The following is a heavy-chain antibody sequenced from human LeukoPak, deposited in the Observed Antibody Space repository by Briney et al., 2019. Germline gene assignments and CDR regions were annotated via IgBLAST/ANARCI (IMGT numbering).Heavy chain of an antibody. Sequence: GESLKISCKGSGYSFTSYWIGWVRPMPGKGLEWMGIIYPGDSDPRYSPSFQGQVTISADKSISTAYLQWSSLKASDTAMYYCASSAYCGGDCYSTDAFDIWGQGTMVTVSS. CDR3: ASSAYCGGDCYSTDAFDI. CDR2: IYPGDSDP. J-gene: IGHJ3*02. CDR1: GYSFTSYW. V-gene: IGHV5-51*01. D-gene: IGHD2-21*02.